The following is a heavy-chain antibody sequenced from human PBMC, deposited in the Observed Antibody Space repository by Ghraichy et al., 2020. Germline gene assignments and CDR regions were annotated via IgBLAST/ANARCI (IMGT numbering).Heavy chain of an antibody. D-gene: IGHD6-13*01. CDR1: GGTFSSDA. J-gene: IGHJ6*02. Sequence: SVKVSCKASGGTFSSDAISWVRQAPGQGLEWMGGIIPIFGTANYAQKFQGRVTITADESTSTAYMELSSLRSEDTAVYYCADNGIAAAGHYYYYCMDVWGHGNTATVAS. V-gene: IGHV1-69*13. CDR2: IIPIFGTA. CDR3: ADNGIAAAGHYYYYCMDV.